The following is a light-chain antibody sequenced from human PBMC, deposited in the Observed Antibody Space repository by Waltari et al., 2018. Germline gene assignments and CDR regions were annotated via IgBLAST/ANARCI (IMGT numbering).Light chain of an antibody. CDR1: QSITKKF. CDR2: GAS. Sequence: VLTQSPGTLSLSPGERATLSCRASQSITKKFFAWYQQKPGQAPMLLIYGASSSAAGIPYRFSGSGSGTDFTLTISRLEPEDSAVYYCQQYGSSVMYTFGQGTKLEIK. V-gene: IGKV3-20*01. CDR3: QQYGSSVMYT. J-gene: IGKJ2*01.